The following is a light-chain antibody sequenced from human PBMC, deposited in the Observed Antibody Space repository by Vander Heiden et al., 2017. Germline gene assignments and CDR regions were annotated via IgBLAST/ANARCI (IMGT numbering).Light chain of an antibody. Sequence: ELVLTQSPGTLSLSPGERATLSCRASQSVSSSYLAWYQQKPGQAPRLLIYGASSRATGIPDRFSGSGSGTDFTLTISRLEPEDFAVYYCQQDGSSPLTFGGGTKVXIK. CDR2: GAS. CDR3: QQDGSSPLT. V-gene: IGKV3-20*01. J-gene: IGKJ4*01. CDR1: QSVSSSY.